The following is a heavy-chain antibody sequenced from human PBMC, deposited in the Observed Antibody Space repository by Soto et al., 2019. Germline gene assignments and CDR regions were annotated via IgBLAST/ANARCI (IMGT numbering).Heavy chain of an antibody. CDR3: ASRELWFGELSFDP. CDR1: GGSISSYY. J-gene: IGHJ5*02. CDR2: ISYSGST. V-gene: IGHV4-59*12. D-gene: IGHD3-10*01. Sequence: SETLSLTCTVSGGSISSYYWSWIRQPPGKGLEWIGYISYSGSTNYNPSLKSRVTISVDTSKNQFSLKLSSVTAADTAVYYCASRELWFGELSFDPWGQGTLVTVSS.